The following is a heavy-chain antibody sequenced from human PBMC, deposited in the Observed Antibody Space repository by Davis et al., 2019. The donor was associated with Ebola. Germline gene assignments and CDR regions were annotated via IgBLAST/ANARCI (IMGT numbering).Heavy chain of an antibody. D-gene: IGHD7-27*01. CDR2: ISYDGSNK. CDR1: GFTFSSYA. Sequence: GESLKISCAASGFTFSSYAMHWVRQAPGKGLEWVAVISYDGSNKYYADSVKGRFIISRDNSKNTLYLQMNSLRAEDTAIYYCASTTGVWGLDPWGQGTLITVSS. CDR3: ASTTGVWGLDP. J-gene: IGHJ5*02. V-gene: IGHV3-30*14.